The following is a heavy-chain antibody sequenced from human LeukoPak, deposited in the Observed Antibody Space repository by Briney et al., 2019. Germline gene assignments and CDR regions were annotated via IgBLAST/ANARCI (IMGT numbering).Heavy chain of an antibody. CDR3: TSLPVVVAATFDY. J-gene: IGHJ4*02. Sequence: PSETLSLTCTVSGYSISSGHYWGWIRQPPGKGLEWIGSIYHSGSTYYNPSLKSRVTISVDTSKNQFSLKLSSVTAADTDVYYCTSLPVVVAATFDYWGQGTLVTVSS. CDR1: GYSISSGHY. V-gene: IGHV4-38-2*02. CDR2: IYHSGST. D-gene: IGHD2-15*01.